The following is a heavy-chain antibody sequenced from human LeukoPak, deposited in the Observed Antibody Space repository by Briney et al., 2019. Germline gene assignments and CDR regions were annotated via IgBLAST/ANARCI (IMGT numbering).Heavy chain of an antibody. V-gene: IGHV3-13*01. Sequence: GGSLRLSCAASGFTFSSYDMHWVRQATGKGLEWVSAIGTAGDTYYPGSVEGRFTISRENAKNSLYLQMNSLRAGDTAVYYCARGNQYYYDSSGYPHAEDDAFDIWGQGTMVTVSS. CDR2: IGTAGDT. D-gene: IGHD3-22*01. CDR1: GFTFSSYD. J-gene: IGHJ3*02. CDR3: ARGNQYYYDSSGYPHAEDDAFDI.